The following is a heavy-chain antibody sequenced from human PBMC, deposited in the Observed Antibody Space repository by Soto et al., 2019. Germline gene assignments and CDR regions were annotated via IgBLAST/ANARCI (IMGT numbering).Heavy chain of an antibody. CDR3: ARVPDY. CDR1: VGSISSYY. V-gene: IGHV4-59*01. Sequence: PSETLSLTCTVSVGSISSYYWSWIRQPPGKGLEWIGYIFYSGKIDYNPSLKSRVTMSVDMSKNQISLKLTSVSAADTAVYYCARVPDYWGQGILVTVSS. J-gene: IGHJ4*02. D-gene: IGHD2-2*01. CDR2: IFYSGKI.